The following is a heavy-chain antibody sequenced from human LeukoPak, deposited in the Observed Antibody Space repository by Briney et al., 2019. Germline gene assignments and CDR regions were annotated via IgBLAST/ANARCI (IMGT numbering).Heavy chain of an antibody. CDR3: ARNSGVSSSWQRDY. J-gene: IGHJ4*02. D-gene: IGHD6-13*01. CDR2: ISSSGSTI. CDR1: GFTFSSYE. V-gene: IGHV3-48*03. Sequence: PAGSLRLSCAASGFTFSSYEMNWVRQAPGKGLEWVSYISSSGSTIYYADSVKGRFTTSRDNATNSLYLQMNSLRAEDTAVYYCARNSGVSSSWQRDYWGQGTLVTVSS.